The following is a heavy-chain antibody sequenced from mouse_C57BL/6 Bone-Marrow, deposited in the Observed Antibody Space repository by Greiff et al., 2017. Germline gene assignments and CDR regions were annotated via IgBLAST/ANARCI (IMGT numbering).Heavy chain of an antibody. D-gene: IGHD2-3*01. CDR1: GFNIKDDY. J-gene: IGHJ2*01. V-gene: IGHV14-4*01. CDR2: IDPENGDT. CDR3: TSDGLDY. Sequence: EVQRVESGAELVRPGASVKLSCTASGFNIKDDYMHWVKQRPEQGLEWIGWIDPENGDTEYASKFQGKATITADTSSNTAYLQLSSLTSEDTAVYYCTSDGLDYWGQGTTLTVSS.